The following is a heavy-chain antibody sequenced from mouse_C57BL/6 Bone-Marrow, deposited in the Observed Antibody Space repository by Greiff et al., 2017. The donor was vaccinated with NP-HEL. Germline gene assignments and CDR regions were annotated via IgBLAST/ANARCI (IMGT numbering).Heavy chain of an antibody. CDR1: GYSITSGYY. V-gene: IGHV3-6*01. Sequence: EVQLQQSGPGLVKPSQSLSLTCSVTGYSITSGYYWNWIRQFPGNKLEWMGYISYDGSNNYNPSLKNRISITRDTSKNQFFLKLNSVTTEDTATYYCARLGGYWGQGTTLTVSS. CDR3: ARLGGY. CDR2: ISYDGSN. J-gene: IGHJ2*01. D-gene: IGHD4-1*01.